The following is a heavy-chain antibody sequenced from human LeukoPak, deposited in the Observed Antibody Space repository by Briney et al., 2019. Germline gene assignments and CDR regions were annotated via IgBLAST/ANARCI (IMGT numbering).Heavy chain of an antibody. J-gene: IGHJ3*02. D-gene: IGHD6-13*01. CDR3: ARKRAATNIDAFDI. V-gene: IGHV3-20*04. Sequence: GGSLRLSCAASGFTFSSYAMHWVRQAPGGGLQWVSSIDWTGTKTLYEDSVRGRFTISRDNAKNSLDLQIDSLRADDTALYYCARKRAATNIDAFDIWGQGTMVTVSS. CDR2: IDWTGTKT. CDR1: GFTFSSYA.